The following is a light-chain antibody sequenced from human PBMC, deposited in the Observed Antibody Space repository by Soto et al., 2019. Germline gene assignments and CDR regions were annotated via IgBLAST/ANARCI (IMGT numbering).Light chain of an antibody. CDR1: DIGSNS. Sequence: SYVLTQPPSVSVAPRQTARITCGGNDIGSNSVDWYQQKQGQAPVLVVYADSDRPSGIPDRFSGSNSANTATLTISGVEDGEEADDYCHVWDTSSDPVVFGGGTKLTVL. CDR3: HVWDTSSDPVV. CDR2: ADS. J-gene: IGLJ2*01. V-gene: IGLV3-21*02.